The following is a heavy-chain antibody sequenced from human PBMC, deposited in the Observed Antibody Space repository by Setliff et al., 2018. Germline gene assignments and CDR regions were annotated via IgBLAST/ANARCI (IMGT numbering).Heavy chain of an antibody. D-gene: IGHD5-12*01. J-gene: IGHJ4*02. CDR1: GYTFTGYY. CDR3: ARVQLEEMATIFLDY. CDR2: INPSSGRT. V-gene: IGHV1-46*01. Sequence: ASVKVSCKASGYTFTGYYMHWVRQAPGLGLEWMGTINPSSGRTSYAQKFQGRVTMTRDTSTSTVYMELSSLRSEDTAVYYCARVQLEEMATIFLDYWGQGTLVTVSS.